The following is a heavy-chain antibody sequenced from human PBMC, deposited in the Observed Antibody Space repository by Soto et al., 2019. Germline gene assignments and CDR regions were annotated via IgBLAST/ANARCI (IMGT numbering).Heavy chain of an antibody. V-gene: IGHV3-9*01. CDR3: AIDMGYCSGGSCYSFDY. CDR2: ISWNSGSI. J-gene: IGHJ4*02. D-gene: IGHD2-15*01. Sequence: EVQLVESGGGLVQPGRSLRLSCAASGFTFDDYAMHWVRQAPGKGLEWVSGISWNSGSIGYADSVKGRFTISRDNAKNSLYLQMYSLGAEDTALYYCAIDMGYCSGGSCYSFDYWGQGTLVTVSS. CDR1: GFTFDDYA.